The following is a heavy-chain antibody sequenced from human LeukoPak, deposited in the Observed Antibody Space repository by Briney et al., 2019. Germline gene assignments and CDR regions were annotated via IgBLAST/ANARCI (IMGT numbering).Heavy chain of an antibody. D-gene: IGHD6-19*01. CDR3: ARAGAVALYFDY. CDR1: GFTFSSYA. Sequence: PGRSLRLSCAASGFTFSSYAMQWARQAPGKGLEWVAVISYDGSYKYYADSVKGRFTISRDNSKNTVYLQMNSLRPEDTAVYYCARAGAVALYFDYWGQGSLVTVSS. J-gene: IGHJ4*02. V-gene: IGHV3-30*04. CDR2: ISYDGSYK.